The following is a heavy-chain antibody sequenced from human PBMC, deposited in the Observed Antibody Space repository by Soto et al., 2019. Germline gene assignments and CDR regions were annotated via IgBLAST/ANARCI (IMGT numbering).Heavy chain of an antibody. CDR2: IIPIFGTA. CDR3: ARGAYYYYYGMDV. J-gene: IGHJ6*02. Sequence: SVKVSCKASGGTFSSYAISWVRQAPGQGLEWMGGIIPIFGTANYAQKFQGRVTITADESTSTAYRELSSLRSEDTAVYYCARGAYYYYYGMDVWGQGTTVTVSS. V-gene: IGHV1-69*13. D-gene: IGHD2-21*01. CDR1: GGTFSSYA.